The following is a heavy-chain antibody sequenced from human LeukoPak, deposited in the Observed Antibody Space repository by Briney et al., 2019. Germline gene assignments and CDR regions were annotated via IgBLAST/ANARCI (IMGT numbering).Heavy chain of an antibody. V-gene: IGHV3-33*01. CDR3: ARDRYGTVTKPMSFDY. Sequence: HPGGSLRLSCAASGFTFSSYGLHWVRQAPGKGLEWVAVIWYDGSNKYYADSVKGRFTISRDNSKNTLYLQMNSLRAEDTAVYYCARDRYGTVTKPMSFDYWGQGTLVTVSS. CDR1: GFTFSSYG. CDR2: IWYDGSNK. J-gene: IGHJ4*02. D-gene: IGHD4-17*01.